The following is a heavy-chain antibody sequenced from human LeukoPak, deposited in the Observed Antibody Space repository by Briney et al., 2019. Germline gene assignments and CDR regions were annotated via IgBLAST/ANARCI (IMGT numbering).Heavy chain of an antibody. CDR3: ARTPGYYYYYMDV. J-gene: IGHJ6*03. CDR1: GFTFSRYY. Sequence: GGSLRLSCEGSGFTFSRYYLNWIRQAPGKGLEWVSYISSSGSTIFYADSVKGRFTISRDNAKNSLYLQMNSLRAEDTAVYYCARTPGYYYYYMDVWGKGTTVTVSS. CDR2: ISSSGSTI. V-gene: IGHV3-11*04.